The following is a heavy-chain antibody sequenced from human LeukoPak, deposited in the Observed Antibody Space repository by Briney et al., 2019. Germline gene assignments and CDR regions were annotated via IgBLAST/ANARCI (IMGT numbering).Heavy chain of an antibody. D-gene: IGHD2-2*01. CDR1: GYTFTSHW. Sequence: GESLKISCKGSGYTFTSHWIGWVRQMPGKGPEWMGIIYPGDSDTRYSPSFQGQVTISADKSISTAYLQWSSLKASDTAIYYCARLGYCSSASCYYGMDVWGQGTTVTVSS. V-gene: IGHV5-51*01. CDR2: IYPGDSDT. J-gene: IGHJ6*02. CDR3: ARLGYCSSASCYYGMDV.